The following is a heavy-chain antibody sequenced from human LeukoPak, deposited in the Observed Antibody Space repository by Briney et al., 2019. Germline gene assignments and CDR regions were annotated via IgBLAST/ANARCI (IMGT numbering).Heavy chain of an antibody. CDR3: ARVSTVTTFSLYYYYYYMDV. Sequence: ASVKVSCKASGYTFTSYAMNWVRQAPRQGLEWMGWINTNTGNPTYAQGFPGRFVFSLDTSVSTAYLQISSLKAEDTAVYYCARVSTVTTFSLYYYYYYMDVWGKGTTVTVSS. J-gene: IGHJ6*03. D-gene: IGHD4-17*01. CDR1: GYTFTSYA. V-gene: IGHV7-4-1*02. CDR2: INTNTGNP.